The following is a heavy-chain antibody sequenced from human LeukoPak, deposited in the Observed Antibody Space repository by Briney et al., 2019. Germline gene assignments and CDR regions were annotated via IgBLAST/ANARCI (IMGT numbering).Heavy chain of an antibody. D-gene: IGHD3-22*01. Sequence: GGSLRLSCTASGFTFGDYAMSWVRQAPGKGLEWVGFIRSKGYGGTTEYAASVKGRFTISRDDFKSIAYLQMNSLKTEDTAVYYCTRAGYYDSSGYYGWGQGTLVTVSS. CDR1: GFTFGDYA. CDR3: TRAGYYDSSGYYG. CDR2: IRSKGYGGTT. V-gene: IGHV3-49*04. J-gene: IGHJ4*02.